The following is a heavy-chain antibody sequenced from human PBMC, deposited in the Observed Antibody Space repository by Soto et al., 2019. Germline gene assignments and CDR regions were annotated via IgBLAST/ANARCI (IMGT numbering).Heavy chain of an antibody. CDR2: IWYDGSNK. V-gene: IGHV3-33*01. Sequence: QVQLVESGGGVVQPGRSLRLSCAASGFTFSSYGMHWVRQAPGKGLEWVAVIWYDGSNKYYADSVKGRFTISRDNSKNTLYLQMNSLRAEDTAVYYCARPFDYGVYGLRYWGQGTLVTVSS. CDR1: GFTFSSYG. D-gene: IGHD4-17*01. CDR3: ARPFDYGVYGLRY. J-gene: IGHJ4*02.